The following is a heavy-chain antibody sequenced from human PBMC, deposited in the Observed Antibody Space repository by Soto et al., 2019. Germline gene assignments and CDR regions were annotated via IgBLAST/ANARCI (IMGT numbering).Heavy chain of an antibody. D-gene: IGHD6-19*01. Sequence: GGSLRLSCAASGFTFSSYAMHWVRQAPGKGLEWVAVISYDGSNKYYADSVKGRFTISRDNSKNTLYLQMNSLRAEDTAVYYCAKGLAGAGTYFDYWGQAVLLTLSS. CDR2: ISYDGSNK. V-gene: IGHV3-30-3*01. J-gene: IGHJ4*02. CDR3: AKGLAGAGTYFDY. CDR1: GFTFSSYA.